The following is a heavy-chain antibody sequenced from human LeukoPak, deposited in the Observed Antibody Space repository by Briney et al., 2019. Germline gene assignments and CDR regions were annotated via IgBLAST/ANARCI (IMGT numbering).Heavy chain of an antibody. V-gene: IGHV3-53*01. CDR1: GFTVSSNY. CDR3: ARVLYGNYFDY. Sequence: GGSLRLSCAASGFTVSSNYMSWVRRAPGKGLEWVSVIYSDGNTYYADSVKGRFTISRDNSKNTLYLQMNSLRAEDTAVYYCARVLYGNYFDYWGQGTLVTVSS. CDR2: IYSDGNT. J-gene: IGHJ4*02. D-gene: IGHD3-10*01.